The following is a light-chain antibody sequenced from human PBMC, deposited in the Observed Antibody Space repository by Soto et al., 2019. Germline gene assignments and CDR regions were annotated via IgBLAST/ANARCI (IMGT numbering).Light chain of an antibody. Sequence: QSALTQPRSVSGSPGQSVTISCTGTSSDVGGYNYVSWYQQHPGKAPKLMIYDVSKRPSGVPDRFFGSKSVNRASLTISGLQAEDEADYYCCSYAGSYTWVFGGGTQLTVL. J-gene: IGLJ7*01. CDR1: SSDVGGYNY. V-gene: IGLV2-11*01. CDR2: DVS. CDR3: CSYAGSYTWV.